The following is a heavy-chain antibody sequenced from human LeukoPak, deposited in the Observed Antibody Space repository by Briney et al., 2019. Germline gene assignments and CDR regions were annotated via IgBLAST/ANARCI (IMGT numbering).Heavy chain of an antibody. CDR2: ISAYNGNT. Sequence: AASVKVSCKASGYTFTNYGISWVRQAPGQGLEWMGWISAYNGNTNYAQRLQGRVTMTADTSTNTAYMGLRSLRSDDTAVYYCTRDYYYDPYYFDYWGQGALVTVSS. J-gene: IGHJ4*02. D-gene: IGHD3-22*01. V-gene: IGHV1-18*01. CDR1: GYTFTNYG. CDR3: TRDYYYDPYYFDY.